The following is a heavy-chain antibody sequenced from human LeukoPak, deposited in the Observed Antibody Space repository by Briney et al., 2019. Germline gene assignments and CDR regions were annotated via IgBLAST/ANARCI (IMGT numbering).Heavy chain of an antibody. CDR1: RFTFSSYA. CDR2: ISGGGATT. J-gene: IGHJ4*02. V-gene: IGHV3-23*01. Sequence: GSLRLSCAASRFTFSSYAMSWVRQAPGKGLEWVSDISGGGATTFYADSVKGRFTISRDNSKNTLYLQLSSLRAEDTAVYYCAKSTGYSTTGRDFDSWGRGTLVTVSS. D-gene: IGHD6-13*01. CDR3: AKSTGYSTTGRDFDS.